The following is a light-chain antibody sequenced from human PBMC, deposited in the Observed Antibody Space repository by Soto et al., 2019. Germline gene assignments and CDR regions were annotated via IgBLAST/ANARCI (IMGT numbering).Light chain of an antibody. CDR3: QQPYT. J-gene: IGKJ2*01. CDR1: QSVSSY. CDR2: DAS. V-gene: IGKV3-11*01. Sequence: EIVLTQSPPTVSLSHGERATLSCRASQSVSSYLAWYQQKPGQAPRLLIYDASNRATGIPARFSGSGSGTDFTLTISSLEPEDFAVYYCQQPYTFGQGTKLEIK.